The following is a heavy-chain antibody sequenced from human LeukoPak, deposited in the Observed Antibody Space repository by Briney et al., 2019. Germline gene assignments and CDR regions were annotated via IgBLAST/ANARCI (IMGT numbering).Heavy chain of an antibody. V-gene: IGHV3-74*01. Sequence: PGGSLRLSCAASGFTFSSYWMHWVRQAPGKGLVWVSRINSDGSSTSYADSVKGRFTISRDNSKNTLYLQMNSLRAEDTAVYHCAKDGRHCSSASCYFGYWGQGTLVTVSS. J-gene: IGHJ4*02. CDR2: INSDGSST. D-gene: IGHD2-2*01. CDR1: GFTFSSYW. CDR3: AKDGRHCSSASCYFGY.